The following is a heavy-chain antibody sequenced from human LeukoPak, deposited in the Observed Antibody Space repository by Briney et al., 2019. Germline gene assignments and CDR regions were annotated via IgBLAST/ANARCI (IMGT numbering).Heavy chain of an antibody. D-gene: IGHD6-13*01. Sequence: GGSLRLSCAASGFTFSSYSMNWVRQAPGKGLEWVSYISSSSSTIHYADSVKGRFTISRDNAKNSLYLQMNSLRAEDTAVYYCARDQRAHSSSWYSDFQHWGQGTLVTVSS. J-gene: IGHJ1*01. CDR1: GFTFSSYS. CDR3: ARDQRAHSSSWYSDFQH. V-gene: IGHV3-48*04. CDR2: ISSSSSTI.